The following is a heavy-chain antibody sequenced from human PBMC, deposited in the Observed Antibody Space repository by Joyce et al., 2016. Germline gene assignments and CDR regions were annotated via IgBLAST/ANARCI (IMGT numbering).Heavy chain of an antibody. J-gene: IGHJ5*02. D-gene: IGHD2-8*01. CDR1: GFTVSSNY. CDR2: IYSGGDR. Sequence: EVQLVESGGGLIRPGGSLRLSCAASGFTVSSNYMTWVRQAPGKGLEWVSVIYSGGDRMYADSVKGRFTISRVNSKNTLYLQMNNLKADDTAVYYCARGVFSWGQGILVSVAS. CDR3: ARGVFS. V-gene: IGHV3-53*01.